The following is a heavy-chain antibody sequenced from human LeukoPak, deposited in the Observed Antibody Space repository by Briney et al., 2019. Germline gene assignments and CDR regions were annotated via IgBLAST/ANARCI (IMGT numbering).Heavy chain of an antibody. D-gene: IGHD6-6*01. CDR3: ASIYSSSSFYFDY. CDR2: ISSSSSYT. V-gene: IGHV3-11*06. CDR1: GFTFSDYY. Sequence: GGSLRLSCAASGFTFSDYYMSWIRQAPGKGLEWVSYISSSSSYTNYADSVKGRFTISRDNAKNSLHLQMNSLRAEDTAVYYCASIYSSSSFYFDYWGQGTLVTVSS. J-gene: IGHJ4*02.